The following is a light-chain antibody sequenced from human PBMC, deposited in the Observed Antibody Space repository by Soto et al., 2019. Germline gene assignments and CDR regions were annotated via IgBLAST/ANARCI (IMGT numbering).Light chain of an antibody. Sequence: EIVMTQSPATLSVSPGERATLSCRASQSVSNNLAWYQQTPGQVPRLLIYASSIRATGIPARFSGSGSGTEFTLIINSLQSEDSAVYYCQQHNACPWTFGQGTKVEIK. CDR1: QSVSNN. CDR3: QQHNACPWT. J-gene: IGKJ1*01. V-gene: IGKV3-15*01. CDR2: ASS.